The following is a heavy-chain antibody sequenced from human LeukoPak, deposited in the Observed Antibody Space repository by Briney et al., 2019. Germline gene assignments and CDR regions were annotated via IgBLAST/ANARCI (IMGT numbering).Heavy chain of an antibody. J-gene: IGHJ6*04. CDR1: GFTFSNYG. V-gene: IGHV3-21*01. D-gene: IGHD3-10*02. Sequence: PGGSLRLSCAASGFTFSNYGMSWVRQAPGKGLEWVSSISSSGAYTYYADSVKGRFTISRDNAKNSLYLQMNSLRAEDTAVYYCAELGITMIGGVWGKGTTVTISS. CDR3: AELGITMIGGV. CDR2: ISSSGAYT.